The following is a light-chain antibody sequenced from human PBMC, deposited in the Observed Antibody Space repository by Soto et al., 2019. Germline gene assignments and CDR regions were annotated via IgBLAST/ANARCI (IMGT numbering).Light chain of an antibody. Sequence: DIQMPQSPSSLSASVGDRVTITCRASQSISTYLIWYQQKPGKAPKLLIYATSSLQSGVPSRFSGSGSGTDFTLTISSLQPEDFATYYCQQSYSTPPGTFGQGTKVDI. CDR1: QSISTY. J-gene: IGKJ1*01. CDR2: ATS. CDR3: QQSYSTPPGT. V-gene: IGKV1-39*01.